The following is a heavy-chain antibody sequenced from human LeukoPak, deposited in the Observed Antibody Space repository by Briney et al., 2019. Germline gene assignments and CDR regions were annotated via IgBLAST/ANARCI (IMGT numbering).Heavy chain of an antibody. CDR2: ISSNGGST. V-gene: IGHV3-64D*06. Sequence: PGGSLRLSCSASGFTFSSYAMHWVRQAPGKGLEYVSAISSNGGSTYYADSVKGRFTISRDNSKNTLYLQMSSLRAEDTAVYYCMKDREAGLHLFDPWGQGTLVTVSS. CDR3: MKDREAGLHLFDP. J-gene: IGHJ5*02. CDR1: GFTFSSYA.